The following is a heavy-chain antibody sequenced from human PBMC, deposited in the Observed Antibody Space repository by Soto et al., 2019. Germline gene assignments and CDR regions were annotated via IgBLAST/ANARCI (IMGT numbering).Heavy chain of an antibody. CDR1: GFTFSGSA. CDR2: IRSKANSYAT. Sequence: EVQLVESGGGLVQPGGSLKLSCAASGFTFSGSAMHWVRQASGKGLEWVGRIRSKANSYATAYAASVKGRFTISRDDSKNTAYLQVNSLKTEDTAVYYCTRHDFHYGDYVSDYWGQGTLVTVSS. D-gene: IGHD4-17*01. J-gene: IGHJ4*02. V-gene: IGHV3-73*02. CDR3: TRHDFHYGDYVSDY.